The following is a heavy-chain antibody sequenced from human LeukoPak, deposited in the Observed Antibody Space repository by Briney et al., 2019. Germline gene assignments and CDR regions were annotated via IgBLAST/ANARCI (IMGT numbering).Heavy chain of an antibody. CDR2: IYHSGST. Sequence: KPSETLSLTCAVSVYSISSGYYWGWIRQPPGKGLEWIGSIYHSGSTYYNPSLKSRVTISVDTSKNQFSLKLSSVTAADTAVYYCARDVEDCGGDCYYFDYWGQGTLVTVSS. CDR1: VYSISSGYY. J-gene: IGHJ4*02. D-gene: IGHD2-21*02. CDR3: ARDVEDCGGDCYYFDY. V-gene: IGHV4-38-2*02.